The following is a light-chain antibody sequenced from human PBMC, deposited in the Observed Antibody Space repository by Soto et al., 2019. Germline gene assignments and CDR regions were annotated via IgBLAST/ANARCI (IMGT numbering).Light chain of an antibody. J-gene: IGLJ2*01. CDR2: SNN. V-gene: IGLV1-44*01. CDR1: SSNIGSHT. Sequence: QSVLTQPPSASGTPGQRVTISCSGGSSNIGSHTVNWYQHLPGTAPKLLIYSNNQRPSGVPDRFSRSVSGTSASLAISGLQSEDEADYYCAAWHDSLNGPVFGGGTKLTVL. CDR3: AAWHDSLNGPV.